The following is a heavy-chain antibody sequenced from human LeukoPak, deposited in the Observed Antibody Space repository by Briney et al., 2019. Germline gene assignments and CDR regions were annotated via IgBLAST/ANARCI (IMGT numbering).Heavy chain of an antibody. CDR3: AKGGSYRSQPYFDY. CDR2: ISDSGGYT. V-gene: IGHV3-23*01. Sequence: GGSLRLSCAASGFTFSSYAMSWVRQAPGKGLEWVSAISDSGGYTFYADSVKGRFTISRDDSKNTVYLQMNSLRAEDTAVYYCAKGGSYRSQPYFDYWGQGTPVTVSS. D-gene: IGHD3-16*02. CDR1: GFTFSSYA. J-gene: IGHJ4*02.